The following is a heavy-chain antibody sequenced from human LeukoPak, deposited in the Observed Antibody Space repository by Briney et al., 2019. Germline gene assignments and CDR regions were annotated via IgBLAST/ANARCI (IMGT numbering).Heavy chain of an antibody. CDR1: GFTFDDYA. J-gene: IGHJ4*02. CDR3: AKAIAPWYSSSWWDY. CDR2: ISWNSGSI. Sequence: GGSLRLSCAASGFTFDDYAMHWVRQAPGKGLEWVSGISWNSGSIGYADSVKGRFTISRDNAKNSLYLQMNSLRAEDTALYYCAKAIAPWYSSSWWDYWGQGTLVTVSS. D-gene: IGHD6-13*01. V-gene: IGHV3-9*01.